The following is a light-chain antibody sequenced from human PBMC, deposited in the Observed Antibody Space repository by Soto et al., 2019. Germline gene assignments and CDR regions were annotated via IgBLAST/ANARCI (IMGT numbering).Light chain of an antibody. J-gene: IGLJ2*01. Sequence: QSALTQPASVSGSPGQSITISCTGTSSDVGGYNFVSWYQQHPGKAPKLMIYDVSNRTSGVSNRFSGSKSGNTASLTISGLQAEDEADYYCSSYTSSSTIVVFGGGTPLTVL. CDR2: DVS. CDR3: SSYTSSSTIVV. V-gene: IGLV2-14*01. CDR1: SSDVGGYNF.